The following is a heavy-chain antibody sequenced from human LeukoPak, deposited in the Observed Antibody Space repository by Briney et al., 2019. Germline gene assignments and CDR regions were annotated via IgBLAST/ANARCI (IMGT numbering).Heavy chain of an antibody. Sequence: ASVTVSCKASGYTFTIYAMNWVRQAPGQGREWMGWINTNTGNPTYAQGFTGRFVFSLDTSVSTAYLQISSLKAEDTAVYYCARDLPNCSGGSCHAVKTDEAFDIWGQGTLVTVSS. CDR3: ARDLPNCSGGSCHAVKTDEAFDI. CDR1: GYTFTIYA. J-gene: IGHJ4*02. CDR2: INTNTGNP. D-gene: IGHD2-15*01. V-gene: IGHV7-4-1*02.